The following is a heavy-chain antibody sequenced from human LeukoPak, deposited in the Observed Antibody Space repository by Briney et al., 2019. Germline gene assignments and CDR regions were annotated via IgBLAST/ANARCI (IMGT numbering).Heavy chain of an antibody. CDR1: DDSITMYY. Sequence: SETLSLTCSVSDDSITMYYWTWIRQPPGKGLEWIGYIYYSGSTNYNPSLKSRVTISVDTSKNQFSLKLSSVTAADTAVYYCARGSEGYYYDSSGYYDYWGQGTLVTVSS. J-gene: IGHJ4*02. V-gene: IGHV4-59*01. CDR3: ARGSEGYYYDSSGYYDY. D-gene: IGHD3-22*01. CDR2: IYYSGST.